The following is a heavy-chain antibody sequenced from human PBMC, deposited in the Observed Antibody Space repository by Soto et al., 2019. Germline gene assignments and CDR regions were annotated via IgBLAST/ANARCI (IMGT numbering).Heavy chain of an antibody. CDR2: IYPGDSDT. D-gene: IGHD4-17*01. V-gene: IGHV5-51*01. J-gene: IGHJ3*02. CDR3: ARRLFDGYGDYVRDDI. CDR1: GYSFTSYW. Sequence: GESLKISCKGSGYSFTSYWIGWVRQMPGKGLEWMGIIYPGDSDTRYSPSFQGQVTISADKSISTAYLQWSSLKASDTAMYYCARRLFDGYGDYVRDDIWGQGTMVTVSS.